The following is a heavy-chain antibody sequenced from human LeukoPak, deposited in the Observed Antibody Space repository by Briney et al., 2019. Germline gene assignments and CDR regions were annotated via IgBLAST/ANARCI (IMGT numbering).Heavy chain of an antibody. CDR3: ARNHVTPSGVVTSTSDS. CDR1: GYTFTSYY. V-gene: IGHV1-46*01. J-gene: IGHJ4*02. Sequence: ASVKVSCKASGYTFTSYYMHWVRQAPGQGLEWMGIINPSGGSTSYAQKFQGRVTMTRDMSTSTAYMELRSLTSDDTATYYCARNHVTPSGVVTSTSDSWGQGAPVTVSS. CDR2: INPSGGST. D-gene: IGHD3-3*01.